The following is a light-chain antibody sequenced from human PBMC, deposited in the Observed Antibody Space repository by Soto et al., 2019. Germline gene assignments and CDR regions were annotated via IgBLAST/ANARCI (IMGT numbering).Light chain of an antibody. J-gene: IGKJ1*01. CDR1: QSVSSN. CDR3: QQYGRSPPWT. Sequence: EIVMTQSPATLSVSPGERATLSCRASQSVSSNLAWYQQKPGQAPRLLIYGASTRATGIPARFSGSGSGTDFTLTTSRLEPEDFAVYYCQQYGRSPPWTFGQGTKVDI. V-gene: IGKV3-15*01. CDR2: GAS.